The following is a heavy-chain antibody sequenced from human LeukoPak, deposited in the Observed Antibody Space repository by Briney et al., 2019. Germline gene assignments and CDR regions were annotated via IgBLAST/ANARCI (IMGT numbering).Heavy chain of an antibody. CDR1: GFTFSSYG. J-gene: IGHJ6*03. V-gene: IGHV3-30*02. CDR3: AKVSTLYYYYYMDV. CDR2: IRYDGSNK. Sequence: GGSLRLSCAASGFTFSSYGMHWVRQAPGKGLEWVAFIRYDGSNKYYADSVKGRFTISRDNSKNTLYLQMNSLRAEDTAVYYCAKVSTLYYYYYMDVWGKGTTVTVSS. D-gene: IGHD3-16*01.